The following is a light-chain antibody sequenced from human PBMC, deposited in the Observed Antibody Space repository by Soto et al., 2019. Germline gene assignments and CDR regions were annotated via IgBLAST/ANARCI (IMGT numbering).Light chain of an antibody. CDR1: SSNIGSNT. Sequence: QSVLTQPPSASGTPGQRVTISWSGSSSNIGSNTVNWYQQLPGTAPKLLIYSNNQRPSGVPDRISGSKSGTSASLAISGLQSEDEADYYWAAWDDSLNGVVFGGGTKVTVL. CDR2: SNN. CDR3: AAWDDSLNGVV. J-gene: IGLJ2*01. V-gene: IGLV1-44*01.